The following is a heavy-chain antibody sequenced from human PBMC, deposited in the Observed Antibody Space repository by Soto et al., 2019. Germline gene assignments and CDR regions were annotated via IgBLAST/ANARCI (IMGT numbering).Heavy chain of an antibody. CDR1: GYTFTSYG. V-gene: IGHV1-18*01. J-gene: IGHJ4*02. D-gene: IGHD2-8*01. Sequence: QVHLVQSGAEVKKPGASVKVSCKASGYTFTSYGITWVRQAPGQGREWMGWISAHNGNTDYAQKLQGRVIVTRDTSTSTAYMELRSLISDDPAVYYCARGMYGDYWGQGALVTVSS. CDR2: ISAHNGNT. CDR3: ARGMYGDY.